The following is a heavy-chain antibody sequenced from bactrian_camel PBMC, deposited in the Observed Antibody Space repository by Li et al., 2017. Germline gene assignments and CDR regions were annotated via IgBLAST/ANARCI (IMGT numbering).Heavy chain of an antibody. CDR1: GHTYSRAY. J-gene: IGHJ6*01. Sequence: VQLVESGGGSVQAGGSLRLACVVTGHTYSRAYMAWFRQAPGKEREGVAAIYRGGRTTYYTDSVKGRFAISQDSAENTVYLQMTSLKPEDTAMYYCAAALQPSDECLLIEHRYQNWGQGTQVTVSSGYWGQGTQVTVS. CDR2: IYRGGRTT. CDR3: AAALQPSDECLLIEHRYQNWGQGTQVTVSSGY. V-gene: IGHV3S40*01. D-gene: IGHD5*01.